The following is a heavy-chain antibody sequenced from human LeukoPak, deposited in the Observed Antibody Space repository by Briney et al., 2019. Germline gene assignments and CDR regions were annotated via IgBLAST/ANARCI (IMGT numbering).Heavy chain of an antibody. Sequence: GGSLRLSCAASGFTFTTYSMSWVRQAPGKGLEWVSGISASGGSTYYADSVKGRFTTSRDNSKNTLYLQVNSLRDEDTAVYYCAKDTAAGRPYDFDYWGQGTLVTVSS. CDR2: ISASGGST. D-gene: IGHD6-13*01. CDR1: GFTFTTYS. V-gene: IGHV3-23*01. J-gene: IGHJ4*02. CDR3: AKDTAAGRPYDFDY.